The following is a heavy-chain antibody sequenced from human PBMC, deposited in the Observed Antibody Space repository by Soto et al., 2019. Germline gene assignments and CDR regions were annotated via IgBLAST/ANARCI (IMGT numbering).Heavy chain of an antibody. Sequence: QVQLVQSGAEVKKPGASVKVSCKASGYTFTSYDINWVRQATGQGLEWMGWMNPNSGNTGYAQKFQGRVTMTRNTSMSTAYMELSSRRSEDTAVYYCASERSAGTGWFDPWGQGTLVTVSS. J-gene: IGHJ5*02. CDR2: MNPNSGNT. CDR1: GYTFTSYD. D-gene: IGHD6-13*01. V-gene: IGHV1-8*01. CDR3: ASERSAGTGWFDP.